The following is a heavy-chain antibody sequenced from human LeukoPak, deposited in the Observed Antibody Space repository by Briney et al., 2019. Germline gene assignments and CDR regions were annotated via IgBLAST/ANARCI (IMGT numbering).Heavy chain of an antibody. CDR3: ARRQAAKKWLDQPPFDY. J-gene: IGHJ4*02. Sequence: GGSLRLSCAASGFTVTSNYMSWVRQAPGKGLEWVSVIYSDGGRNYADSVKGRFTISRDNSKNTLYLQMNSLRAEDTAVYYCARRQAAKKWLDQPPFDYWGQGTLVTVSS. CDR1: GFTVTSNY. D-gene: IGHD6-19*01. V-gene: IGHV3-66*04. CDR2: IYSDGGR.